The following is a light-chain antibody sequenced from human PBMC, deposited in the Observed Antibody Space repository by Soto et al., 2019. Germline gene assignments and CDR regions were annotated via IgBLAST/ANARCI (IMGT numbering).Light chain of an antibody. CDR2: GVS. V-gene: IGKV3-20*01. Sequence: EIVLTQSPGTLSLSPGERATLSCRASQSLSSNYLAWYQQKPGQAPRLLIYGVSSRATGVPVSFSGSGSGTDFTLTISRLEPEDFAVYYGQQYVSAPITFGQGTRLEIK. CDR1: QSLSSNY. J-gene: IGKJ5*01. CDR3: QQYVSAPIT.